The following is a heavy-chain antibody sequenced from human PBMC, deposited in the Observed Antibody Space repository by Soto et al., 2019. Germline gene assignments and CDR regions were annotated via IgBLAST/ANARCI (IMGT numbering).Heavy chain of an antibody. J-gene: IGHJ6*02. CDR2: IWYDGSNK. CDR3: ARDPSGQWLSYYYYGMDV. Sequence: QVQLVESGGGVVQPGRSLRLSCAASGFTFSSYGMHWVRQAPGKGLEWVAVIWYDGSNKYYADSVKGRFTISRDNSKNTLYLQMNSLRAEDTAVYYCARDPSGQWLSYYYYGMDVWGQGTTVTVSS. D-gene: IGHD6-19*01. CDR1: GFTFSSYG. V-gene: IGHV3-33*01.